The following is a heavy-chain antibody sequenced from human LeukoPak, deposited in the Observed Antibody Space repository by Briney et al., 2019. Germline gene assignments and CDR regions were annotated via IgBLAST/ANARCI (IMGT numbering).Heavy chain of an antibody. CDR1: GITFSSYA. CDR2: IWYDGSNR. J-gene: IGHJ6*03. CDR3: AKDKHSYGSGGYYYYMDV. V-gene: IGHV3-33*06. Sequence: GGSLRLSCAASGITFSSYAMHRVRQAPGKGLEWVAVIWYDGSNRYYADSVKGRFTISRDNSKNTLYLQMNSLRAEDTAVYYCAKDKHSYGSGGYYYYMDVWGKGTTVTVSS. D-gene: IGHD5-18*01.